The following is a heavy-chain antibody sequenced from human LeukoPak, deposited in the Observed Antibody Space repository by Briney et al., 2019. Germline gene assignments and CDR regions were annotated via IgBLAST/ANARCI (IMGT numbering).Heavy chain of an antibody. CDR2: FDPEDGET. CDR1: GYTLTELS. CDR3: AKDEHTPPYSSGWYGSGNWFDP. Sequence: VASVKVSCKVSGYTLTELSMHWVRQAPGKGLEWMGGFDPEDGETIYAQKFQGRVTMTEDTSTDTAYMELSSLRSEDTAVYYCAKDEHTPPYSSGWYGSGNWFDPWGQGTLVTVSS. J-gene: IGHJ5*02. D-gene: IGHD6-19*01. V-gene: IGHV1-24*01.